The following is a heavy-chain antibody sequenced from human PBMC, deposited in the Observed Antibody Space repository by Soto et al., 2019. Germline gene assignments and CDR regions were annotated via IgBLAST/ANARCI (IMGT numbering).Heavy chain of an antibody. CDR1: GGSFSGYC. CDR2: INHSGST. J-gene: IGHJ5*02. CDR3: ARGLSFYDFWSGYYRSWFDP. Sequence: SQTLSLTCTVYGGSFSGYCCSLIRLPLGKGLQWIGEINHSGSTNYNPSLKSRVTISVDTSKNQFSLKLSSVTAADTAVYYCARGLSFYDFWSGYYRSWFDPWGQGTLVTVS. D-gene: IGHD3-3*01. V-gene: IGHV4-34*01.